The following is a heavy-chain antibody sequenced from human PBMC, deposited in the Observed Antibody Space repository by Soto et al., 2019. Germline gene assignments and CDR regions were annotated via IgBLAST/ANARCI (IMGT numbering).Heavy chain of an antibody. CDR2: ISGSGGST. CDR1: EFAFSSDA. Sequence: GGALSLSGAASEFAFSSDAISWFRHGPVKALECVCPISGSGGSTYYADSVKGRFTISRDNSKNTLYLQMNSLRAEDTALYYCARAPLIIGHITNSGEASPGVLDYWGQGTPVTVSS. CDR3: ARAPLIIGHITNSGEASPGVLDY. V-gene: IGHV3-23*01. J-gene: IGHJ4*02. D-gene: IGHD3-3*01.